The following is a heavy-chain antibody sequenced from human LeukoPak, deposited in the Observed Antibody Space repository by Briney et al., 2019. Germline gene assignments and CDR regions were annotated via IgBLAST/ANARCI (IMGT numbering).Heavy chain of an antibody. J-gene: IGHJ4*02. CDR3: ARRFDS. V-gene: IGHV3-48*02. CDR2: ITSSSTI. CDR1: GFTFSNYN. Sequence: GGSLRLSCAASGFTFSNYNMNWVRQAPGKGLEWVSHITSSSTIYYADSVKGRFTISRDNAKNSLYLQMNSLRDEDTTVYYCARRFDSWGQGTLVTVSS.